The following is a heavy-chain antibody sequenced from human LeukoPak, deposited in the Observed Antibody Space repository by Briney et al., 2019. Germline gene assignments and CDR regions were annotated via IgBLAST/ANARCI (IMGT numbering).Heavy chain of an antibody. CDR2: IYYSGST. V-gene: IGHV4-39*01. Sequence: KPSETLSLTCTVSGGSISSSSYYWGWIRQPPGKALEWIGSIYYSGSTYYNPSLKSRVTISVDTSKNQFSLKLSSVTAADTAVYYCARPSTDYVWGSYRTGAFDIWGQGTMVTVSS. D-gene: IGHD3-16*02. CDR3: ARPSTDYVWGSYRTGAFDI. CDR1: GGSISSSSYY. J-gene: IGHJ3*02.